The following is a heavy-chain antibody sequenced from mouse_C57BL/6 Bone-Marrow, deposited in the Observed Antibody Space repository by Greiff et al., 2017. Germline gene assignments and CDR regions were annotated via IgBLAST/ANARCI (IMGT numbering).Heavy chain of an antibody. D-gene: IGHD3-2*02. J-gene: IGHJ3*01. CDR1: GYTFTSYW. CDR3: ARDTGRAWFAY. Sequence: QVQLQQPGAELVRPGTSVKLSCKASGYTFTSYWMHWVKQRPGQGLEWIGVIDPSDSSTNYNQKFKGKATLTVDTSSSTAYMQLSSLTSEDSAVYYCARDTGRAWFAYWGQGTLVTVSA. V-gene: IGHV1-59*01. CDR2: IDPSDSST.